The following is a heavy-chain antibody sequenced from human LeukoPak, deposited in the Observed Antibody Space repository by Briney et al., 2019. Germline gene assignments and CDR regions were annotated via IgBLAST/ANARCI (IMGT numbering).Heavy chain of an antibody. Sequence: SETLSLTCTVSRGSISGSIRSYYWSWLRQPPGKGLEWVGYISSSGSVNDNPSLRSRVTISVDTSKNQFFLNLSSVSAADTAVYYCARIPLGYSGAYYFDYWGQGTLVTVSP. CDR1: RGSISGSIRSYY. V-gene: IGHV4-4*09. CDR2: ISSSGSV. J-gene: IGHJ4*02. D-gene: IGHD5-12*01. CDR3: ARIPLGYSGAYYFDY.